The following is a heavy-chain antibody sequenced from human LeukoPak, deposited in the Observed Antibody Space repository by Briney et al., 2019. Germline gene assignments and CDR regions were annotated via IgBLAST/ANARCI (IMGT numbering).Heavy chain of an antibody. D-gene: IGHD3-10*01. J-gene: IGHJ4*02. V-gene: IGHV3-23*01. Sequence: GGSLRLSCAASGFTFAGYAMTWVRQAPGRGLEWVSAFTGRGDSTYYADSVKGRFTISRDNSKNTLYLQMTSLRAEDTAIYYCAKDLNYYGSGSYGYFDYWGQGTLVTVSS. CDR1: GFTFAGYA. CDR2: FTGRGDST. CDR3: AKDLNYYGSGSYGYFDY.